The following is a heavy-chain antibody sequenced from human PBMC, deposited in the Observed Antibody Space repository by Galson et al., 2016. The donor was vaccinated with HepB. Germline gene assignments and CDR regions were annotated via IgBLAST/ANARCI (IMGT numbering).Heavy chain of an antibody. CDR3: ARDPRKIWYQLLDIYYYYYAMDV. CDR2: ISAYNGNT. D-gene: IGHD2-2*01. CDR1: GYTFTTYG. Sequence: SVKVSCKASGYTFTTYGISWVRQAPGQGLEWMGWISAYNGNTNYAQKLQGRVTMTTDTSTSTAYMELRSLRSDDTAVYYCARDPRKIWYQLLDIYYYYYAMDVWGQWTTGTVSS. J-gene: IGHJ6*02. V-gene: IGHV1-18*01.